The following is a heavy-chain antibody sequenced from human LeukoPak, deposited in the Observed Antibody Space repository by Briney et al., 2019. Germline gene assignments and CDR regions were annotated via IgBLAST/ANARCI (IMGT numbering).Heavy chain of an antibody. V-gene: IGHV4-59*01. Sequence: SETLSLTCTVSGGSISSYYWSWIRQPPGRGLEWIGYIYYSGSTNYNPSRKSRVTISVDTSKNQFSLKLSSVTAADTAVYYCARGPHIVVVTDYNWFDPWGQGTLVTVSS. D-gene: IGHD2-21*02. CDR3: ARGPHIVVVTDYNWFDP. CDR2: IYYSGST. J-gene: IGHJ5*02. CDR1: GGSISSYY.